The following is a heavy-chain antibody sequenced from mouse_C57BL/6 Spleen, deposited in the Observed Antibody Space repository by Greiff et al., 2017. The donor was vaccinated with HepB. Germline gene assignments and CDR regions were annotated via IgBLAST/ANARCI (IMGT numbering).Heavy chain of an antibody. CDR1: GFTFSDYY. CDR2: INYDGSST. D-gene: IGHD2-3*01. CDR3: ARLGDGYYFDY. V-gene: IGHV5-16*01. J-gene: IGHJ2*01. Sequence: EVHLVESEGGLVQPGSSMKLSCTASGFTFSDYYMAWVPQVPEKGLEWVANINYDGSSTYYLDSLKSRFIISRDNAKNILYLQMSSLKSEDTATYYCARLGDGYYFDYWGQGTTLTVSS.